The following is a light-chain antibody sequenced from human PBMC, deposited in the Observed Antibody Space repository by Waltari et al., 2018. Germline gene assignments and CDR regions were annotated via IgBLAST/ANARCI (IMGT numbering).Light chain of an antibody. V-gene: IGLV7-43*01. Sequence: QTVVTQEPSLTVSPGGTVTLTCASSTGPVASAHYPSWFQQMPGQAPRALIFSSTNKYSGTPARFSGSLLGGKAALTLSRVQPEDEADYYCLLHFGGDQLVFGGGTRLTVL. CDR3: LLHFGGDQLV. J-gene: IGLJ3*02. CDR1: TGPVASAHY. CDR2: SST.